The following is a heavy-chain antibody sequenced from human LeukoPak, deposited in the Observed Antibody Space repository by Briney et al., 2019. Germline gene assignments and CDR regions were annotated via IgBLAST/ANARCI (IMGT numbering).Heavy chain of an antibody. CDR1: GFTFDEYA. V-gene: IGHV3-9*01. CDR3: AKDRGGSSELGDAFDV. J-gene: IGHJ3*01. CDR2: ISYSSGSI. D-gene: IGHD1-26*01. Sequence: GGSLRLSCAASGFTFDEYAMHWVRQAPGKGLEWVSGISYSSGSIGYVDSVKGRFTISRDNAKNPLYLQMNSLSVEDTALYYCAKDRGGSSELGDAFDVWGQGTMVRVSS.